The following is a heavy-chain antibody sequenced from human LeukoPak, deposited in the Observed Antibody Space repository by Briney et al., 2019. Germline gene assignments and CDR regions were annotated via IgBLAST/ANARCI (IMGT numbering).Heavy chain of an antibody. CDR3: AKAAAYSSSYFDY. CDR1: GFTFDDYA. J-gene: IGHJ4*02. D-gene: IGHD6-6*01. CDR2: ISRNSGSI. Sequence: GGSLRLSCAASGFTFDDYAMHWVRQAPGKGLEWVSGISRNSGSIGYADSVKGRFTISRDNAKNSLYLQMNSLRAEDTALYYCAKAAAYSSSYFDYWGQGTLVTVSS. V-gene: IGHV3-9*01.